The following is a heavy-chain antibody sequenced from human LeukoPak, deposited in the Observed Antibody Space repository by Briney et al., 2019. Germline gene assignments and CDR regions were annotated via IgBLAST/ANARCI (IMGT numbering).Heavy chain of an antibody. CDR2: ISGYNGNT. J-gene: IGHJ3*02. D-gene: IGHD3-22*01. Sequence: ASVKVSCKASGYTFSNYGISWVRQAPGQGLEWMGWISGYNGNTKYAQNLQGGVTMTTDTSTTTAYMELRSLRSDDTAVYYCARGRYYDSGGYDEAFDIWGQGTAVTVSS. CDR1: GYTFSNYG. CDR3: ARGRYYDSGGYDEAFDI. V-gene: IGHV1-18*01.